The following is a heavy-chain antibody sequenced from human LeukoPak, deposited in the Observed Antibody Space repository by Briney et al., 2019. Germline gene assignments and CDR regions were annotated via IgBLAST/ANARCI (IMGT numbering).Heavy chain of an antibody. D-gene: IGHD4-17*01. J-gene: IGHJ4*02. CDR3: AREESLDGDYLEY. CDR2: IYYSGST. Sequence: SETLSLTCTVSGGSISSSSYYWGWIRQPPGKGLEWIGSIYYSGSTYYNPSLKSRVTISVDTSKNQFSLKLSSVTAADTAVYYCAREESLDGDYLEYWGQGTLVTVSS. V-gene: IGHV4-39*07. CDR1: GGSISSSSYY.